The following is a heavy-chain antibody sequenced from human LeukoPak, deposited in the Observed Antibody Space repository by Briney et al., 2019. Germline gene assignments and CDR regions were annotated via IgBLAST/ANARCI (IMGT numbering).Heavy chain of an antibody. CDR2: IYSGGST. J-gene: IGHJ1*01. Sequence: GGSLRLSCAASGFTVSTNYMSWVRQAPGKGLEWVSLIYSGGSTYYADSVKGRFPISRDNSKNTLYLQMNSLRAEDTALYYCARGGIGYYDSSGYDEYFQHRGQGTLVTVSS. V-gene: IGHV3-66*01. D-gene: IGHD3-22*01. CDR3: ARGGIGYYDSSGYDEYFQH. CDR1: GFTVSTNY.